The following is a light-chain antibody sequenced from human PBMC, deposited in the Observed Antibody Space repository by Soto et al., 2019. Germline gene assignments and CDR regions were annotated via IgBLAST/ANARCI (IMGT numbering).Light chain of an antibody. CDR1: QTIKTRS. CDR3: QQYGGSPST. Sequence: EIVLTQSPGTLFLSPGERATLSCRASQTIKTRSLAWYQQKPGQAPRRLIYGTSSRPTNIPDRFSASGSGTDFTLTISRLEPDDFAVYYCQQYGGSPSTFGQGTKLEIK. CDR2: GTS. V-gene: IGKV3-20*01. J-gene: IGKJ2*01.